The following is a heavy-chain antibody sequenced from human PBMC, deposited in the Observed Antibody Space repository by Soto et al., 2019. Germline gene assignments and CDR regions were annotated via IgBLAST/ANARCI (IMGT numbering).Heavy chain of an antibody. V-gene: IGHV4-59*01. CDR1: GGSMTSYY. CDR3: ARDSVGSWYD. Sequence: QVQLQESGPGLVKPSETLSLTCTVPGGSMTSYYWSWIRQPPGKRLEWMGYIYYSVYTNYNPSLESRVTISVDTSKSQFSLEMRSVTAADTAVYYCARDSVGSWYDWGQGTVVTVS. J-gene: IGHJ4*02. CDR2: IYYSVYT. D-gene: IGHD2-15*01.